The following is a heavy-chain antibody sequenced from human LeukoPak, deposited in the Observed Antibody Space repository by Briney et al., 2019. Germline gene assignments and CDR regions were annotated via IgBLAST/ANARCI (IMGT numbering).Heavy chain of an antibody. V-gene: IGHV1-8*01. Sequence: ASVKVSCKASGYTFTSYDINWVRQATGQGLEWMGWMNPNSGNTGYAQKFQGRVTMTRNTSISTAYMELSSLRSEDTAVYYCARSGLVGATFHYWGQGTLVTVSS. J-gene: IGHJ4*02. D-gene: IGHD1-26*01. CDR2: MNPNSGNT. CDR1: GYTFTSYD. CDR3: ARSGLVGATFHY.